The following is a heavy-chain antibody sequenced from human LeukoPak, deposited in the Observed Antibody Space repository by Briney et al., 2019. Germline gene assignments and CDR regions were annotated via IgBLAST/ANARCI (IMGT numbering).Heavy chain of an antibody. CDR1: GYTFTSYY. J-gene: IGHJ5*02. CDR3: ARNPPYYDFWSGYPDQNWFDP. CDR2: INPSGGST. Sequence: GASVKVSCKASGYTFTSYYMHWVRQAPGQGLEWMGIINPSGGSTSYAQKFQGRVTMTRDTSTSTVYMELSSLRSEDTAVYYCARNPPYYDFWSGYPDQNWFDPWGQGTLVTVSS. V-gene: IGHV1-46*01. D-gene: IGHD3-3*01.